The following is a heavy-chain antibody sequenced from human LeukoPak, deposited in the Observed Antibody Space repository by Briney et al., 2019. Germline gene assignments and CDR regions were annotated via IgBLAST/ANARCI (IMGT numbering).Heavy chain of an antibody. CDR1: GGSISSGGYY. CDR2: IYCSGST. D-gene: IGHD3-3*01. Sequence: SETLSLTCTVSGGSISSGGYYWSWIRQHPGKGLEWIGYIYCSGSTYYNPSLKSRVTISVDTSKNQFSLKLSSVTAADTAVYYCARGALQYDFWSGYQYFDYWGQGTLVTVSS. J-gene: IGHJ4*02. CDR3: ARGALQYDFWSGYQYFDY. V-gene: IGHV4-31*03.